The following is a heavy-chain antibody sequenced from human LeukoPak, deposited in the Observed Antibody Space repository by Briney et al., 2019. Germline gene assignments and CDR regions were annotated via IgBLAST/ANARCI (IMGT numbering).Heavy chain of an antibody. CDR2: IRYDGSNK. V-gene: IGHV3-30*02. J-gene: IGHJ4*02. CDR3: AKDLAVLSGFDY. D-gene: IGHD1-26*01. CDR1: GFTFSSYG. Sequence: PGGSLRLSCAASGFTFSSYGMHWVRQAPGKGLEWVACIRYDGSNKYYADSVKGRFTISRDNSKNTLYLQMNSLRAEDTAVYYCAKDLAVLSGFDYWGQGTLVTVSS.